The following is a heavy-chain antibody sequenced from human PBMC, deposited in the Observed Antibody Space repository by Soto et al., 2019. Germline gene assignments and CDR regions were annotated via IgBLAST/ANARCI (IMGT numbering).Heavy chain of an antibody. V-gene: IGHV3-21*01. D-gene: IGHD6-6*01. J-gene: IGHJ3*02. CDR2: ISSSSSYI. Sequence: PGGSLRLSCAASGFTFSSYSMNWVRQAPGKGLEWVSSISSSSSYIYYADSVKGRFTISRDNAKNSLYLQMNSLRAEDTAVYYCARGLARHDAFDIWGQGTMVTVSS. CDR1: GFTFSSYS. CDR3: ARGLARHDAFDI.